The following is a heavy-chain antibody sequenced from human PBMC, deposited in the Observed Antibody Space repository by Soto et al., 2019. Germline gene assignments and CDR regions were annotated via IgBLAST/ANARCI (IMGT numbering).Heavy chain of an antibody. D-gene: IGHD3-3*01. J-gene: IGHJ4*02. CDR2: ILYDGTNK. Sequence: QVQLVESGGGVVQPGRSLTLSCAASGFTFSDYGIHWVRQAPGKGLEWMAVILYDGTNKYYADSVKGRFTISRDNSQSTLYLQMNSLRSEDTALYYCAKGGAIFGVITDWGQGTLVTVSS. CDR3: AKGGAIFGVITD. V-gene: IGHV3-30*18. CDR1: GFTFSDYG.